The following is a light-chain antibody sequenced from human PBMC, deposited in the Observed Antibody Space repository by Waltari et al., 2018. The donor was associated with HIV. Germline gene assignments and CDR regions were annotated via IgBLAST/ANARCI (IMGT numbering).Light chain of an antibody. CDR1: SSDVGGYNY. CDR2: EVS. V-gene: IGLV2-8*01. J-gene: IGLJ2*01. Sequence: QSALTQPPSASGSPGQSVTISCTGTSSDVGGYNYVSWYQQHPGKAPKLMIYEVSKRPSGVPDRFFGSKSGNTASLTVSGLQAEDEADYYCSSYAGSNYVVFGGGTKLTVL. CDR3: SSYAGSNYVV.